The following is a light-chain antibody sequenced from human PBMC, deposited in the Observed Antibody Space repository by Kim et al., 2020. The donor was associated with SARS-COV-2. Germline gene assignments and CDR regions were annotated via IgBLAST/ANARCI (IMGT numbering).Light chain of an antibody. CDR1: KLGDKY. CDR2: QDT. Sequence: SVSPGQTATITCSGDKLGDKYVCWYQQKPGQSPILVIYQDTKRPSGIPERFSGSNSGNTATLTISGTQAMDEADYYCQAWATNTVVFGGGTQLTVL. J-gene: IGLJ2*01. V-gene: IGLV3-1*01. CDR3: QAWATNTVV.